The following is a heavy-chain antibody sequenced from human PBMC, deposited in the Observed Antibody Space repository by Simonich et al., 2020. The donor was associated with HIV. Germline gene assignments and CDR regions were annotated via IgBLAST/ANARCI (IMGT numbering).Heavy chain of an antibody. CDR2: ISYDGRLI. D-gene: IGHD3-22*01. Sequence: QVQLLESGGGVVQPGRSLRLSCAASGFTLITYAMHWGSQAPGKGLQWVAVISYDGRLIYYVDSVKRRYTISRDKSNNTLYLQMNSLRAEDTAVYYCARERAGTMIGLGFQHWGQGTLVTVSS. CDR3: ARERAGTMIGLGFQH. V-gene: IGHV3-30*07. J-gene: IGHJ1*01. CDR1: GFTLITYA.